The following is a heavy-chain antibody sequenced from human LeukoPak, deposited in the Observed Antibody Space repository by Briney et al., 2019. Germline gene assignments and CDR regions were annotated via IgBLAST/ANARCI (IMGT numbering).Heavy chain of an antibody. V-gene: IGHV5-51*07. CDR1: GYSFTNYW. J-gene: IGHJ4*02. D-gene: IGHD5-24*01. CDR2: IYPGDSAT. Sequence: GESLKISCKGSGYSFTNYWIGWVHQMPGKGLELMGVIYPGDSATRYSPSFQGQVTISADKSISTAYLQWSSLKASDTAMYYCARHLEMATIDYWGQGTLVTVSS. CDR3: ARHLEMATIDY.